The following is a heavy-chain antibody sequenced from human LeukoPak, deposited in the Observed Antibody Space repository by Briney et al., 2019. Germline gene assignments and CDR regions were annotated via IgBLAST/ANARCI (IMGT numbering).Heavy chain of an antibody. CDR3: AGVGSPSVTIAERLYYFDY. J-gene: IGHJ4*01. V-gene: IGHV4-39*01. CDR1: GGSVSSSSYY. Sequence: SETLSLTCTVSGGSVSSSSYYWGWIRRPPGKGLEWIGSIYYSGSTYYNPSLKSRVTISVDTSKNQFSLKLSSVTAADTAVYYCAGVGSPSVTIAERLYYFDYWGHGTPVTVSS. D-gene: IGHD5-24*01. CDR2: IYYSGST.